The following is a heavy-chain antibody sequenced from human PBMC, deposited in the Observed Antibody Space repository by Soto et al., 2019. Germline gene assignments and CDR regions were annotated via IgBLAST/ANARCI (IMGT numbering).Heavy chain of an antibody. Sequence: SGPTLVNPTQTLTLTCTFSGFSLSTSGVGVGWIRQPPGKALEWLALIYWDGDKRYSPSLKSRLTITKDTSKNQVVLSMTNMDPVDTATYYCAHGYSSSPGSAFLYWGQGTLVTVSS. CDR3: AHGYSSSPGSAFLY. D-gene: IGHD6-6*01. V-gene: IGHV2-5*02. CDR2: IYWDGDK. J-gene: IGHJ4*02. CDR1: GFSLSTSGVG.